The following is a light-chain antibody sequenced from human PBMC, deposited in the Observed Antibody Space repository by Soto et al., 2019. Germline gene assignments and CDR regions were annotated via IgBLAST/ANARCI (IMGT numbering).Light chain of an antibody. CDR1: QSVSSS. J-gene: IGKJ1*01. V-gene: IGKV3-15*01. Sequence: EIVMTQSPATLSVSPGERATLSCRASQSVSSSLAWYQQKPGQAPRLLIYGASSRATGISARFSGGGSGTEFTLTISSLQSEDSAVYYCQQYNNGRTFGQGTKVEIK. CDR2: GAS. CDR3: QQYNNGRT.